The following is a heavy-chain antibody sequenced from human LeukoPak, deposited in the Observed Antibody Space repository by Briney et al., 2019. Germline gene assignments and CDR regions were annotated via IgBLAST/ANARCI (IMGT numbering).Heavy chain of an antibody. Sequence: ASVKVSCKASGYTFTGYYMHWVRQAPGQGLEWMGWINPNSGGTNYARKFQGRVTMTRDTSISTAYMELSRLRSDDTAVYYCARGPGYSSGGAEYWGQGTLVTVSS. CDR1: GYTFTGYY. D-gene: IGHD6-19*01. CDR2: INPNSGGT. J-gene: IGHJ4*02. CDR3: ARGPGYSSGGAEY. V-gene: IGHV1-2*02.